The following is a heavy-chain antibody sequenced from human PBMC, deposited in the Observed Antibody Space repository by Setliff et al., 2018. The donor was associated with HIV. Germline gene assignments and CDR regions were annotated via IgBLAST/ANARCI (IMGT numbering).Heavy chain of an antibody. D-gene: IGHD3-16*01. V-gene: IGHV1-69*10. CDR3: ARAVASKNVRGEYYFDY. J-gene: IGHJ4*02. CDR1: GGTFSSYA. CDR2: IIPILGIA. Sequence: GASVKVSCKASGGTFSSYAISWVRQAPGQGLERMGGIIPILGIANYAQKFQGRVTITADKSTSTAYMELSSLRSEDTAVYYCARAVASKNVRGEYYFDYWGQGTLVTVSS.